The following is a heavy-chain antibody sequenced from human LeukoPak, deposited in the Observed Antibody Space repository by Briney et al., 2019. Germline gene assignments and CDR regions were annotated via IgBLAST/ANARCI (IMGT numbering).Heavy chain of an antibody. D-gene: IGHD1-1*01. CDR1: GFTFNNHG. Sequence: PGGSLRLSCTASGFTFNNHGMHWARQAPGKGLEWVAFIRSDGSIKYYADSVKGRFTISRDNSKNTLYLQMNSLRAADTAVYYCAKEGDWNDVTLMDVWGKGTTVTISS. CDR3: AKEGDWNDVTLMDV. V-gene: IGHV3-30*02. J-gene: IGHJ6*03. CDR2: IRSDGSIK.